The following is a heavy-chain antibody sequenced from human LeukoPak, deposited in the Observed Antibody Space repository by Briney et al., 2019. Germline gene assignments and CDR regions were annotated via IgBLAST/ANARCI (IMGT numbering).Heavy chain of an antibody. J-gene: IGHJ4*02. D-gene: IGHD3-9*01. CDR3: AKGLLYDILTGLDY. CDR1: GFTFSSYA. CDR2: ISGSGGST. V-gene: IGHV3-23*01. Sequence: GGSLRLSCAASGFTFSSYAMSWVRQAPGKGLEWVSAISGSGGSTYYADSVKGRFTISRDNSKNTLYLQMNSLRAEDTAVYYCAKGLLYDILTGLDYWGQGTLVTVSS.